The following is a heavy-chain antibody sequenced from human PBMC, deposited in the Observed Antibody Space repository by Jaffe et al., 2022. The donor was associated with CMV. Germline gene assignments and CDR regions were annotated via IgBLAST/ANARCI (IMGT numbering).Heavy chain of an antibody. Sequence: EVQLVESGGGLVQPGGSLRLSCAASGFTFTSYWMSWVRQAPGKGLEWVANIKNDGSDKRFLDSVKGRFTISRDNAKNSLYLQMDSLRAEDTAVYYCARGGSYSDYWGQGTLLTVSS. CDR1: GFTFTSYW. J-gene: IGHJ4*02. V-gene: IGHV3-7*01. CDR2: IKNDGSDK. CDR3: ARGGSYSDY. D-gene: IGHD3-16*01.